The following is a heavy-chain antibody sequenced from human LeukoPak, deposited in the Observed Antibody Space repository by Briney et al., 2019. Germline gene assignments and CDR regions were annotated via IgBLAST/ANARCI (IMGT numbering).Heavy chain of an antibody. J-gene: IGHJ4*02. CDR1: GGSFSGYY. CDR3: ARGPALYSNYGAHFDY. Sequence: PSETLSLTCAVYGGSFSGYYWSWIRPPPGKGLEWNGEINHSGSTNYNPSLKSRVTISVDTSKNQFSLKLSSVTAADTAVYYCARGPALYSNYGAHFDYRGQGTLVTVSS. D-gene: IGHD4-11*01. V-gene: IGHV4-34*01. CDR2: INHSGST.